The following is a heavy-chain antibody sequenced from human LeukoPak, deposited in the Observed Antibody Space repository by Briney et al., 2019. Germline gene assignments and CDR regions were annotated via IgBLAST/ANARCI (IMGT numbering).Heavy chain of an antibody. CDR2: VYYTGTT. D-gene: IGHD4-17*01. CDR3: ARGTYELAVYGDHDRDGMDV. J-gene: IGHJ6*02. CDR1: GASVRISNYY. Sequence: PSETLSLTCTVSGASVRISNYYWGWIRQPPGKGLEWIASVYYTGTTYYNPSLKSRVTISVDTSKDQFSLKLRSVTAADTAVYYCARGTYELAVYGDHDRDGMDVWGQGTTVTVSS. V-gene: IGHV4-39*07.